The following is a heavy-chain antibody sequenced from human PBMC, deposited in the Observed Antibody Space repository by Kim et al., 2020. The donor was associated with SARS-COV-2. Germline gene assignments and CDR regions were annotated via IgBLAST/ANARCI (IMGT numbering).Heavy chain of an antibody. CDR2: T. J-gene: IGHJ2*01. D-gene: IGHD4-17*01. V-gene: IGHV4-39*01. CDR3: ARHSRTGYFDL. Sequence: TSYNPSLKSRVTISVDTSKNQFSLKLSSVTAADTAVYYCARHSRTGYFDLWGRGTLVTVSS.